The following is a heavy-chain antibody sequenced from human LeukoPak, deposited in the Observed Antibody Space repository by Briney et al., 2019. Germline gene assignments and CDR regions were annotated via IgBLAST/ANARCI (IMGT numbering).Heavy chain of an antibody. CDR2: IYYSGST. V-gene: IGHV4-59*01. D-gene: IGHD1-26*01. CDR3: ARDPFGIVGATAGFDY. CDR1: GGSISSYY. Sequence: SETLSLTCTVSGGSISSYYWSWIRQPPGKGLEWIGYIYYSGSTNYNPSLKSRVTISVDTSKNQFSLKLSSVTAADTAVYYCARDPFGIVGATAGFDYWGQGTLVTVSS. J-gene: IGHJ4*02.